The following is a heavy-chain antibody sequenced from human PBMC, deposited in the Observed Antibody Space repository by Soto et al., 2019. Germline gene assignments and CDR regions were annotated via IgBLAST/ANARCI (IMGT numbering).Heavy chain of an antibody. CDR3: ARVYDFWSGYNWFDP. CDR2: IYYSGST. V-gene: IGHV4-39*01. CDR1: GGSISSTDYY. Sequence: SETLSLTCTASGGSISSTDYYWGWIRQPPGKGLEWIGNIYYSGSTFYNPSLRNRVIFSVDTSKNQFSLKVSSVTAADTAVYYCARVYDFWSGYNWFDPWGQGSRVTVSS. J-gene: IGHJ5*02. D-gene: IGHD3-3*01.